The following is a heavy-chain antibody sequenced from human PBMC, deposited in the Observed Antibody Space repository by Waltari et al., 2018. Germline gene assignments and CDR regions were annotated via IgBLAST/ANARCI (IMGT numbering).Heavy chain of an antibody. Sequence: QVQLVESGGGVVQPGESLRLSCAASGFTFCHYVIHWVRQAPGKGLEWVAVMSSDGGIKYYAESVEGRFTISRDNSRNTLYLQMHSLRVEDTGLYYCARDPIAARPDYFDYWGQGTLVTVSS. D-gene: IGHD6-6*01. CDR1: GFTFCHYV. V-gene: IGHV3-30*04. J-gene: IGHJ4*02. CDR2: MSSDGGIK. CDR3: ARDPIAARPDYFDY.